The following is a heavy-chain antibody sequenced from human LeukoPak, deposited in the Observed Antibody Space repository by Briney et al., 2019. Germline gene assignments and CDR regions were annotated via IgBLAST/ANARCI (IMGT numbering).Heavy chain of an antibody. D-gene: IGHD2-21*01. Sequence: GGSLRLSCAASGFTFSDHFMDWVRQAPGKGLEWVGRIRNKANNYTTDYAASVKGRFTILRDDSKNSLYLQMNSPKTEDTAVYYCAPIFDPWGQGTLVTVSS. CDR2: IRNKANNYTT. V-gene: IGHV3-72*01. CDR1: GFTFSDHF. CDR3: APIFDP. J-gene: IGHJ5*02.